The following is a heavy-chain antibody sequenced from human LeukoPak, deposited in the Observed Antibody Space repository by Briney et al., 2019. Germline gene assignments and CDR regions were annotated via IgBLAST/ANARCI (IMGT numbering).Heavy chain of an antibody. Sequence: SETLSLTCTVSGGSISSGSYYWSWIRQPAGKGLEWIGRFYTSGSTNYTPSLKSRVTISVDTSKNQFSLKLSSVRAADTAVYYCAREPPKVDYYMDVWGKGTTVTVSS. J-gene: IGHJ6*03. CDR2: FYTSGST. CDR1: GGSISSGSYY. CDR3: AREPPKVDYYMDV. D-gene: IGHD2-15*01. V-gene: IGHV4-61*02.